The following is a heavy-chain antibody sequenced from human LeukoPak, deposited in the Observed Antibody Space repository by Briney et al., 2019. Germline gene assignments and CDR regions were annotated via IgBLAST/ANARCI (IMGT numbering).Heavy chain of an antibody. CDR3: ARVWGGTGTTPGLFDY. D-gene: IGHD1-1*01. Sequence: GGSLRLSCAASGFTFSSYTMHWVRQAPGKGLEWVAVISYDGSNKYYADSVKGQFTISRDNSKSTLYLQMNSLRAEDTAVYYCARVWGGTGTTPGLFDYWGQGTLVTVSS. V-gene: IGHV3-30-3*01. J-gene: IGHJ4*02. CDR1: GFTFSSYT. CDR2: ISYDGSNK.